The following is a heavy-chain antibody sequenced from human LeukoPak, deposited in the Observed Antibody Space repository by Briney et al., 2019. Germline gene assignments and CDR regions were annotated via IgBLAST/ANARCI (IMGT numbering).Heavy chain of an antibody. CDR2: IYYSGST. CDR3: ASLLTGTTDYFDY. CDR1: GGSISSSSYY. V-gene: IGHV4-39*01. J-gene: IGHJ4*02. Sequence: SETLSLTCTVSGGSISSSSYYWGWIRQPPGKGLEWIGSIYYSGSTYYNPSLKSRVTISVDTSKNQFSLKLSSVTAADTAVYYCASLLTGTTDYFDYWGQGTLVTVSS. D-gene: IGHD1-20*01.